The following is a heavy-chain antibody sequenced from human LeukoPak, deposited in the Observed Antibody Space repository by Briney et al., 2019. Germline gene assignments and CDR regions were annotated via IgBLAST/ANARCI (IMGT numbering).Heavy chain of an antibody. Sequence: GGSLRLSCAASTFTFSSYAMSWVRQAPGKGLEWVSVISGSGDSTYYADSVKGRFTISRDNSKNTLYLQMNSLRAEDTAVYYCAKRPGIAAEDTFDYWGQGTLVTVSS. J-gene: IGHJ4*02. D-gene: IGHD6-13*01. CDR2: ISGSGDST. CDR1: TFTFSSYA. CDR3: AKRPGIAAEDTFDY. V-gene: IGHV3-23*01.